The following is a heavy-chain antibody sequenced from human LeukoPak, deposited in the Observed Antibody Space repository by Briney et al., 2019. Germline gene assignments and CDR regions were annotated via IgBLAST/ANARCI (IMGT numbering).Heavy chain of an antibody. CDR1: GFTFSSYG. D-gene: IGHD6-13*01. J-gene: IGHJ5*02. CDR3: AKDWTSIAAAGPLGDWFDP. CDR2: ISYDGSNK. V-gene: IGHV3-30*18. Sequence: PGGSLRLSCAASGFTFSSYGMHWVRQAPGKGLEWVAVISYDGSNKYYAGSVKGRFTISRDNSKNTLYLQMNSLRAEDTAVYYCAKDWTSIAAAGPLGDWFDPWGQGTLVTVSS.